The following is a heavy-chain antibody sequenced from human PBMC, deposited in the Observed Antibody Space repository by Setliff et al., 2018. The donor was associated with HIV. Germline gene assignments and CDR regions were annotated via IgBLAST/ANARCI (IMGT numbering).Heavy chain of an antibody. Sequence: PSETLSLTCTVSGGSVSSGSYYWSWIRQPPGKGLEWIGHIYYSGSTNYNPSLKGRVTISVDTSKNQFSLKLSSVTAADTAVYYCARERSGYSYGYGYYYYYMDVWGKGTTVTVSS. J-gene: IGHJ6*03. CDR3: ARERSGYSYGYGYYYYYMDV. D-gene: IGHD5-18*01. CDR2: IYYSGST. V-gene: IGHV4-61*01. CDR1: GGSVSSGSYY.